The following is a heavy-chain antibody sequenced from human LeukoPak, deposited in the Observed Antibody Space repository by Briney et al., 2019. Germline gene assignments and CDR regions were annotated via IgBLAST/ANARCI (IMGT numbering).Heavy chain of an antibody. CDR2: IHYSGST. Sequence: PSETLSLTCTVSGDSITRSTYYWGWIRQPSGKGLEWIGSIHYSGSTYYNPSLKSRVTISVDTSKNQFSLKLSSVTAADTAVYYCARRRRDGYNIFDYWGQGTLVTVSS. V-gene: IGHV4-39*01. J-gene: IGHJ4*02. CDR1: GDSITRSTYY. D-gene: IGHD5-24*01. CDR3: ARRRRDGYNIFDY.